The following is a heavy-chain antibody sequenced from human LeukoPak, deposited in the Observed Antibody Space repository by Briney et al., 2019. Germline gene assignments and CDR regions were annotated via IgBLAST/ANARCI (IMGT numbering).Heavy chain of an antibody. CDR2: IIPIFGTA. D-gene: IGHD3-16*01. CDR3: ARDDVGGSFDY. J-gene: IGHJ4*02. V-gene: IGHV1-69*13. CDR1: GYTLTELS. Sequence: SVKVSCKVSGYTLTELSMHWVRQAPGKGLEWMGGIIPIFGTANYAQKFQGRVTITADESTSTAYMELSSLRSEDTAVYYCARDDVGGSFDYWGQGTLVTVSS.